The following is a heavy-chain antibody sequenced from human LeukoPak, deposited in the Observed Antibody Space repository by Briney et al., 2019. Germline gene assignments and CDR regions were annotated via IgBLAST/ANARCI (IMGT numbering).Heavy chain of an antibody. CDR2: ISSSSSYI. J-gene: IGHJ4*02. CDR3: ARDSEGSSWAYYFDY. Sequence: KTGGSLRLSCAASGFTFSSYSMNWVRQAPGKGLEWVSSISSSSSYIYYADSVKGRFTISRDNAKNSLYLQMNSLRAEDTAVYYCARDSEGSSWAYYFDYWGQATLVTVSS. D-gene: IGHD6-13*01. V-gene: IGHV3-21*01. CDR1: GFTFSSYS.